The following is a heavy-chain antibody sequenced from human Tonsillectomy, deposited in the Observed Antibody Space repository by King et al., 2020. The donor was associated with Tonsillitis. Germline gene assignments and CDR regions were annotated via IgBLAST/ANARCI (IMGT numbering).Heavy chain of an antibody. Sequence: VQLVESGGGVVQPGRSLRLSCAASGFIFSSYGMHWVRQTPGKGLEWVAVIWYDGSDEYYADSVKGRFTISRDNTKNTMYLQMNSLRADDTAVYYCARDRSYMAFGGFDFWGRGTLVTASS. V-gene: IGHV3-33*08. CDR1: GFIFSSYG. CDR3: ARDRSYMAFGGFDF. J-gene: IGHJ2*01. D-gene: IGHD3-3*01. CDR2: IWYDGSDE.